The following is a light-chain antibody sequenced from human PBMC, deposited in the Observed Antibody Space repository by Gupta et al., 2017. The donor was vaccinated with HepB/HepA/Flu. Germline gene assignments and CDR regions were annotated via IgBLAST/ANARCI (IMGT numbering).Light chain of an antibody. V-gene: IGKV3-20*01. J-gene: IGKJ5*01. CDR3: HHNGSKPPFT. Sequence: EIVLTQSPVTLSLSPWERASLSCRASQSVSSSYLACYQQKPRQAPRLLICGAASRVAGVSDRFGGSGSGRNLAITISRREQEDFAVYYCHHNGSKPPFTFGQGTLVDNK. CDR2: GAA. CDR1: QSVSSSY.